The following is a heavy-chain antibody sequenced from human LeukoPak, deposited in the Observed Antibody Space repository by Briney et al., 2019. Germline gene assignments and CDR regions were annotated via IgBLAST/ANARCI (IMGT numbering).Heavy chain of an antibody. Sequence: SETLSLTCTISGGSIGGDHWSWIRQAPGEGLEWIGYISYTGSTSYNPSLRSRVTISLNTPENQFSLRLTSVTAADTAVYYCARAVTGTSLVDFWGQGALVAVSS. CDR2: ISYTGST. CDR3: ARAVTGTSLVDF. D-gene: IGHD6-19*01. CDR1: GGSIGGDH. V-gene: IGHV4-59*08. J-gene: IGHJ4*02.